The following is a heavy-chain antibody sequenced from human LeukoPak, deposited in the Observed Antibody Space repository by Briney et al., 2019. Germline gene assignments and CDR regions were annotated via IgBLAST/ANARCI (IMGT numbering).Heavy chain of an antibody. V-gene: IGHV3-23*01. CDR2: ISGGGGST. CDR3: AKDDARRYWGAFDM. J-gene: IGHJ3*02. D-gene: IGHD3-16*01. Sequence: GGSLTLSCAASGFTFVNYAMSWVRQAPGKGLEWVSAISGGGGSTYYADSVKGRFTITRNNSKKTLYLQMNSVRAEDAAVYDCAKDDARRYWGAFDMWGQGTMVTVSS. CDR1: GFTFVNYA.